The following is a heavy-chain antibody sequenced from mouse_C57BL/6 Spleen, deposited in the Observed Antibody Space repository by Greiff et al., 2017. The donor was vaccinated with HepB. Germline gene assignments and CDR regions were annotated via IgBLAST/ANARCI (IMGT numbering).Heavy chain of an antibody. CDR1: GYTFTSYW. CDR3: AREGNYYGSSLPFAY. CDR2: IDPSDSYT. D-gene: IGHD1-1*01. V-gene: IGHV1-69*01. J-gene: IGHJ3*01. Sequence: VQLQQPGAELVMPGASVKLSCKASGYTFTSYWMHWVKQRPGQGLEWIGEIDPSDSYTNYNQKFKGKSTLTVDKSSSTAYMQLSSLTSEDSAVYYCAREGNYYGSSLPFAYWGQGTLVTVSA.